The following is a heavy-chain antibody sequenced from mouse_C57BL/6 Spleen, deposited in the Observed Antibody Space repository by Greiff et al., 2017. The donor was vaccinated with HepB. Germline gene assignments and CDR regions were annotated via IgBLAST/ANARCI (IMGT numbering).Heavy chain of an antibody. CDR2: ISSGSSTI. D-gene: IGHD4-1*01. CDR3: ARGKNWDVFDY. Sequence: EVKLMESGGGLVKPGGSLKLSCAASGFTFSDYGMHWVRQAPEKGLEWVAYISSGSSTIYYADTVKGRFTISRDNAKNTLFLQMTSLRSEDTAMYYCARGKNWDVFDYWGQGTTLTVSS. V-gene: IGHV5-17*01. CDR1: GFTFSDYG. J-gene: IGHJ2*01.